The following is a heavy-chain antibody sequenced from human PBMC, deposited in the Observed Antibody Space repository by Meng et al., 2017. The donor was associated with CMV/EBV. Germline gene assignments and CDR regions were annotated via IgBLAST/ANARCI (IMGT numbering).Heavy chain of an antibody. J-gene: IGHJ5*02. Sequence: QLVASGGGLVQTGGSLRLSFTASGFSVSSNYMSWVRQAPGKGLEWISIIYGSGNTYYGDSVKGRFTISRDNFRNTLYLQMNSLRAEDTAVYYCAREIPQAWASWGQGTLVTVSS. CDR2: IYGSGNT. D-gene: IGHD2-21*01. CDR1: GFSVSSNY. CDR3: AREIPQAWAS. V-gene: IGHV3-66*01.